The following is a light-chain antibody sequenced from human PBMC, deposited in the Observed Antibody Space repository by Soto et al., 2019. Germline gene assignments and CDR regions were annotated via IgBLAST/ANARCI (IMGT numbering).Light chain of an antibody. Sequence: QSALTQPASVSGSPGQSITISCTGTSSGVGSYNLVSWYQQHPGKAPKLMIYEGSKRPSGVSNRFSGSKSGNTASLTISGLQAEDEADYYCCSYAGSSILVFGGGTKLTVL. CDR2: EGS. J-gene: IGLJ2*01. CDR3: CSYAGSSILV. V-gene: IGLV2-23*01. CDR1: SSGVGSYNL.